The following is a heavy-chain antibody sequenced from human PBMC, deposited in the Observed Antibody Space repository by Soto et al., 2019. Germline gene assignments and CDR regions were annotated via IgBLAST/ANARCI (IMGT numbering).Heavy chain of an antibody. D-gene: IGHD3-10*01. CDR1: GFTFSSFW. CDR2: IKQDGSDK. V-gene: IGHV3-7*01. CDR3: ARDVSGKLGHDS. Sequence: GGSLRLSCAASGFTFSSFWMSWVRRAPGKGLEWVANIKQDGSDKNYVGSVKGRFTISRDNAKNSLYLQMNSLRVEDTAVYYCARDVSGKLGHDSWGQGTLVTVSS. J-gene: IGHJ4*02.